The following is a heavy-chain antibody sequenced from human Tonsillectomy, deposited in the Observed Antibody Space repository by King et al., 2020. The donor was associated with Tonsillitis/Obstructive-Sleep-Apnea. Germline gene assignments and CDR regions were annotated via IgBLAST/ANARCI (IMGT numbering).Heavy chain of an antibody. Sequence: VQLQESGPGLVKPSETLSLSCNVSADSISSYYWSWIRQPPGKGLEWIGYIYYSGTTNYNPSLKSRVTMSMDTSKTQFSLKLSSVTAADTAVYYCARLYPWSYYMDVWGKGTTVTVSS. CDR3: ARLYPWSYYMDV. V-gene: IGHV4-59*08. D-gene: IGHD3-3*01. CDR1: ADSISSYY. CDR2: IYYSGTT. J-gene: IGHJ6*03.